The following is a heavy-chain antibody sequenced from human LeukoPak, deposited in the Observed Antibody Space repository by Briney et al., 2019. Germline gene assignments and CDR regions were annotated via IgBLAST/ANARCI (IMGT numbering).Heavy chain of an antibody. V-gene: IGHV3-23*01. CDR3: AKVPYSDYGSGRPPFMDV. D-gene: IGHD3-10*01. CDR2: ISGNGGST. Sequence: GGSLRLSCAASGFTFSNYAMSWLRQAPGKGLEGVSTISGNGGSTYYADYVKGRFTISRDNSKNTLYLQMNSLRAEDTAIHYCAKVPYSDYGSGRPPFMDVWGQGTTVAVSS. CDR1: GFTFSNYA. J-gene: IGHJ6*02.